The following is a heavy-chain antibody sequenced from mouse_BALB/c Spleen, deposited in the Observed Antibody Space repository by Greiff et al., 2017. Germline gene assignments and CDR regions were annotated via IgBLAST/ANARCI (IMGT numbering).Heavy chain of an antibody. CDR3: AREGDYWYFDV. V-gene: IGHV1-87*01. CDR2: IYPGDGDT. D-gene: IGHD2-13*01. J-gene: IGHJ1*01. Sequence: QVQLKESGAELARPGASVKLSCKASGYTFTSYWMQWVKQRPGQGLEWIGAIYPGDGDTRYTQKFKGKATLTADKSSSTAYMQLSSLASEDSAVYYCAREGDYWYFDVWGAGTTVTVSS. CDR1: GYTFTSYW.